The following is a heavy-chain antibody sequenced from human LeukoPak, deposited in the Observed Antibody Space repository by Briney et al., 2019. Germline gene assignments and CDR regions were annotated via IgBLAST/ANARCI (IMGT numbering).Heavy chain of an antibody. V-gene: IGHV3-7*03. CDR2: ITPAGSEK. CDR1: RFTFSTNW. J-gene: IGHJ4*02. CDR3: VSGGDSGY. Sequence: SGGSLRLSCAASRFTFSTNWMGWVRQAPGKGLEWVASITPAGSEKYYANSMKGQFTISRDNAKNSLFLQMNSLRADDTGVYFCVSGGDSGYWGQGTLVTVSS. D-gene: IGHD2-21*02.